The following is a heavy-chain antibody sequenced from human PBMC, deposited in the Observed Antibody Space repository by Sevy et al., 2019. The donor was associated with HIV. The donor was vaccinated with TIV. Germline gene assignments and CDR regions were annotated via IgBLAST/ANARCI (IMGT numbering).Heavy chain of an antibody. Sequence: GGSLRLSCAASGFIFTNYGMHWVRQAPGKGLEWVAVISHDGSLKYYADSVRGRVTISRDSSKKTVSLQMNSLRFEDTAVYYCAKGSRAYHSAFDFWGQGTMVTVSS. J-gene: IGHJ3*01. V-gene: IGHV3-30*18. D-gene: IGHD1-26*01. CDR2: ISHDGSLK. CDR1: GFIFTNYG. CDR3: AKGSRAYHSAFDF.